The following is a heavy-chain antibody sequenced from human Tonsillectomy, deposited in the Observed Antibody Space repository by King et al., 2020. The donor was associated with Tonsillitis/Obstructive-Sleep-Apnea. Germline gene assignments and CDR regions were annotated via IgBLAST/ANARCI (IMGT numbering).Heavy chain of an antibody. Sequence: ITLKESGPTLVKPTQTLTLTCTFSGFSLSTSGVGVGWIRQPPGKALEWLALIYWDDDKRYSPSLKSRLTITKDTSKNQVVLTMTNMDPVDTATYYCSPRLQLARMYYFDYWGQGTLVTVSS. J-gene: IGHJ4*02. CDR2: IYWDDDK. V-gene: IGHV2-5*02. D-gene: IGHD6-6*01. CDR3: SPRLQLARMYYFDY. CDR1: GFSLSTSGVG.